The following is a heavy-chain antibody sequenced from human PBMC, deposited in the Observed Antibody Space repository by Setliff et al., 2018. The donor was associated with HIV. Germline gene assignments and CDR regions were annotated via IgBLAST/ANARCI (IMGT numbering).Heavy chain of an antibody. CDR1: GYMFNNYW. Sequence: PGESLKISCKGSGYMFNNYWIAWVRQVPGKGLEWMGIIDPGDSDTRYTPSYQGRIIMSIDRFRSTAYLQWRSLTPSDGALYYCARQRPPGYSSPYTIEYWGQGTLVTVSS. J-gene: IGHJ4*02. CDR2: IDPGDSDT. D-gene: IGHD6-13*01. CDR3: ARQRPPGYSSPYTIEY. V-gene: IGHV5-51*01.